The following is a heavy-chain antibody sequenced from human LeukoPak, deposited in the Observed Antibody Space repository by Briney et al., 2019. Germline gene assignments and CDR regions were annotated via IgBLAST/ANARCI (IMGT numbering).Heavy chain of an antibody. D-gene: IGHD5-12*01. Sequence: GGSLRLSCVASGLTFRRYAMSWVRQAPGKGLEWVSAISGSGDSTYYADSVKGRFTISRDNSRDTLYLQINSLTAEDTAVYYCAKGDSGYDYGYYYGMDGWGQGTTVTVSS. CDR3: AKGDSGYDYGYYYGMDG. J-gene: IGHJ6*02. CDR2: ISGSGDST. CDR1: GLTFRRYA. V-gene: IGHV3-23*01.